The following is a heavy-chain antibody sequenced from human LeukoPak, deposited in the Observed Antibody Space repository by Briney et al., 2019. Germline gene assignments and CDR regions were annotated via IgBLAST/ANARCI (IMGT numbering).Heavy chain of an antibody. V-gene: IGHV1-69*13. D-gene: IGHD1-1*01. CDR2: IIPIFGTA. CDR1: GGTFSSYA. CDR3: AVQVGSPASFDY. J-gene: IGHJ4*02. Sequence: SVKVSCKASGGTFSSYAISWVRQAPGQGFEWMGGIIPIFGTADYAQKFQGRVTITADESTSTAYMELSSLRSEDTAVYYCAVQVGSPASFDYWGQGTLVTVSS.